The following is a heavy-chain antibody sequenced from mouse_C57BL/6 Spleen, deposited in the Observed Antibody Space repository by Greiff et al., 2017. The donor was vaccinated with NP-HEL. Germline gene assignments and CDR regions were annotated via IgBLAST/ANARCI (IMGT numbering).Heavy chain of an antibody. J-gene: IGHJ4*01. V-gene: IGHV1-61*01. CDR3: AREPHYYGSSYGMDY. D-gene: IGHD1-1*01. CDR2: IYPSDSET. CDR1: GYTFTSYW. Sequence: QVQLQQSGAELVRPGSSVKLSCKASGYTFTSYWMDWVKQRPGQGLEWIGNIYPSDSETHYNQKFKDKATLTVDKSSSTAYMQLSSLTSEDSAVYYCAREPHYYGSSYGMDYWGQGTSVTVSS.